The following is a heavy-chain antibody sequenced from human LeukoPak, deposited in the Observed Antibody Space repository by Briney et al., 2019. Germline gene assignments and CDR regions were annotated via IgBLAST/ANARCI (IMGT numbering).Heavy chain of an antibody. CDR2: IYTSGST. J-gene: IGHJ4*02. V-gene: IGHV4-4*07. CDR3: ARRNSDYGDSRGYFDY. CDR1: GDSISNYY. D-gene: IGHD4-17*01. Sequence: PSEALSLTCTVSGDSISNYYWSWIRQPAGKGLEWIGRIYTSGSTYYNPSLKSRVTISVDRSKNQFSLKLSSVTAADTAVYYCARRNSDYGDSRGYFDYWGQGTLVTVSS.